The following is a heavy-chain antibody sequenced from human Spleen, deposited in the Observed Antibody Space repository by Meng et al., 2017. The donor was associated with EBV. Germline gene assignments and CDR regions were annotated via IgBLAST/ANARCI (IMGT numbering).Heavy chain of an antibody. Sequence: QVQLGQSGAGVRKPGASVKVSCKAYGKTFGIYDINWVRQARRQGLEWMGWINPQRGNTGYAQKFQDRLTFSADESTRTVYLELDNLRSDDTAMYYCANFYYDSGGSSIWGQGSLVTVSS. CDR2: INPQRGNT. D-gene: IGHD3-22*01. CDR3: ANFYYDSGGSSI. CDR1: GKTFGIYD. V-gene: IGHV1-8*01. J-gene: IGHJ4*02.